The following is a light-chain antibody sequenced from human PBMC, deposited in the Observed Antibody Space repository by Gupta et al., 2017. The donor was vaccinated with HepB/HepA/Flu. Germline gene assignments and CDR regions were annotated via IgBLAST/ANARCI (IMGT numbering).Light chain of an antibody. Sequence: DIQMTQSPSSLSASVGDRVTITCRASQSISTYLNWYQQKPGKAPKLLIYAASRLQSGVPSRFSCSGFGTDFTLTSSRRLPEDFATYYWQQTYSTNTFGHGTRVDIK. V-gene: IGKV1-39*01. CDR1: QSISTY. J-gene: IGKJ3*01. CDR3: QQTYSTNT. CDR2: AAS.